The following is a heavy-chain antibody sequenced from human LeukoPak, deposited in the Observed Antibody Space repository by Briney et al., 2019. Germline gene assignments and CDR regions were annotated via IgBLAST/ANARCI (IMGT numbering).Heavy chain of an antibody. Sequence: PGGSLRLSCAASGFTFSSYAMHWVRQAPGKGLEGVAVIPYDGSNKYYADSVKGRFTISRDNSKNTLYLQMNSLRAEDTAVYYCARGMDGGYFAAGFDSWGQGTLVTVSS. CDR1: GFTFSSYA. V-gene: IGHV3-30*14. CDR3: ARGMDGGYFAAGFDS. D-gene: IGHD3-9*01. CDR2: IPYDGSNK. J-gene: IGHJ5*01.